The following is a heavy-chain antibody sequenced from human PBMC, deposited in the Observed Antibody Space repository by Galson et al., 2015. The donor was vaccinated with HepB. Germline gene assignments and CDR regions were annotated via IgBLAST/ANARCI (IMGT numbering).Heavy chain of an antibody. D-gene: IGHD3-10*01. CDR3: AREAFYGSGSLNGADDAFDI. V-gene: IGHV1-18*01. CDR1: GYTFTSYG. CDR2: ISAYNGNT. J-gene: IGHJ3*02. Sequence: SVKVSCKASGYTFTSYGISWVRQAPGQGLEWMGWISAYNGNTNYAQKLQGRVTMTTDTSTSTAYMELRSLRSDDTAVYYCAREAFYGSGSLNGADDAFDIWGQGTMVTVSS.